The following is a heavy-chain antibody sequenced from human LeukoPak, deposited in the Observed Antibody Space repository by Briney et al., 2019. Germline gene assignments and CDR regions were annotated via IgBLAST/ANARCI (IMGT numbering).Heavy chain of an antibody. CDR2: IYYSGST. J-gene: IGHJ3*02. CDR1: GGSISSYY. D-gene: IGHD6-6*01. CDR3: ARDRLRKAPLDI. Sequence: SETLSLPCTVSGGSISSYYWSWIRQPPGKGLEWIGYIYYSGSTNYNPSLKNRVTMSVDTSKNQISLKLSSVTAADTAVYYCARDRLRKAPLDIWGQGTMVTVSS. V-gene: IGHV4-59*12.